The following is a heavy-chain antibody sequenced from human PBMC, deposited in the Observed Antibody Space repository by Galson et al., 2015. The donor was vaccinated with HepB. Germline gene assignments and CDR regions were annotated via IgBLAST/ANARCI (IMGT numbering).Heavy chain of an antibody. J-gene: IGHJ4*02. CDR1: LGSVSSGDDY. CDR3: ARERAYCSGGSCPLAFDY. Sequence: QVQLQESGPGLVKPSQTLSLTCTVSLGSVSSGDDYWSWIRQPPGKGLEWIGYIYYSGITQYNPSLNSRVTISIDTSKNKFSLKLSSVTAADTAVYYCARERAYCSGGSCPLAFDYWGQGTLVTVSS. V-gene: IGHV4-30-4*01. D-gene: IGHD2-15*01. CDR2: IYYSGIT.